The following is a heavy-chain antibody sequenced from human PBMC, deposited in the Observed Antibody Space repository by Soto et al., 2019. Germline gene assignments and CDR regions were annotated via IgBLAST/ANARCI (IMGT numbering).Heavy chain of an antibody. CDR2: IWYDGSKK. CDR1: GFTFSGFG. D-gene: IGHD2-21*02. V-gene: IGHV3-33*01. CDR3: ARVRGGRHGGNSAHIDI. J-gene: IGHJ3*02. Sequence: QVQLVESGGGVVQPGTSLRLSCEASGFTFSGFGMHWVRQAPGKGLEWVAVIWYDGSKKYYADCVKGRFTISRDNSKNALDLQMNSRRAEDTAVYYCARVRGGRHGGNSAHIDIWGQGALVTVSS.